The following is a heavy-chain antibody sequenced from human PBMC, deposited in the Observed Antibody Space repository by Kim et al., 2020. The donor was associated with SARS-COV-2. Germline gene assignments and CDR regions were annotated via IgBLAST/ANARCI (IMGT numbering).Heavy chain of an antibody. CDR3: ARETYYYDSSAYHH. J-gene: IGHJ5*02. V-gene: IGHV4-59*12. CDR2: IYYSENT. Sequence: SETLSLTCTVSGGSISTYYWSWIRQPPGEGLEWIGYIYYSENTSYNPSLKSRVTMSVDTSKNQFSLRLSSVTAADTAVYYCARETYYYDSSAYHHWGQGTLVTVSS. D-gene: IGHD3-22*01. CDR1: GGSISTYY.